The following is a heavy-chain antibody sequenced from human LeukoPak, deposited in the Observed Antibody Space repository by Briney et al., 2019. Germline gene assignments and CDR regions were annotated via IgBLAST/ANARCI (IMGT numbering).Heavy chain of an antibody. CDR1: GVSFSGYY. J-gene: IGHJ3*02. Sequence: SETLSLTCAVYGVSFSGYYWSWIRQPPGKGLEWIGEINHSGSTNYNPSLKSRVTISVDTSKNQFSLKLSSVTAADTAVYYCARGRVSGITIFGVVTNAFDIWGQGTMVTVSS. D-gene: IGHD3-3*01. CDR2: INHSGST. V-gene: IGHV4-34*01. CDR3: ARGRVSGITIFGVVTNAFDI.